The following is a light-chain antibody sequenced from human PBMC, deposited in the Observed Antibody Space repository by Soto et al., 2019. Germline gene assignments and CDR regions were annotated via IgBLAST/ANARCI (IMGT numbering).Light chain of an antibody. V-gene: IGKV1-39*01. J-gene: IGKJ1*01. CDR2: TTS. Sequence: RHMTQSPSSLSASVGDRGTITCGASQSIRSDLNWYQQRPGKAPKLLIYTTSNLESGVPSRFSGSGSGTDFTLTISNLQPEDFATYFCQQGFSRPRTFGLGTKVDIK. CDR3: QQGFSRPRT. CDR1: QSIRSD.